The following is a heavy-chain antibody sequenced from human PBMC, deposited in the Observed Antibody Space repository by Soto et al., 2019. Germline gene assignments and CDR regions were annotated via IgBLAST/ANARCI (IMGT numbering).Heavy chain of an antibody. CDR1: GGSISSGGYY. J-gene: IGHJ4*02. V-gene: IGHV4-31*03. CDR3: ARRHNWNYIDY. Sequence: PSEPLSLTCTVSGGSISSGGYYWSWIRQHPGKGLEWIGYIYYSGSTYYNPPLKSRVTISVDTSKNQFSLKLSSVTAADTAVYYCARRHNWNYIDYWGQGTLVTVSS. CDR2: IYYSGST. D-gene: IGHD1-20*01.